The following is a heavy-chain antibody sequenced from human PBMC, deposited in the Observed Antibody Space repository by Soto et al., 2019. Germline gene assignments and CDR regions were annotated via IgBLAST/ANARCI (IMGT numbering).Heavy chain of an antibody. D-gene: IGHD6-6*01. Sequence: SVKVSCKASGGTFSSYAISWVRQAPGQGLEWMGGIIPIFGTANYAQKFQGRVTITADESTSTAYMELSSLRSEDTAVYYCARDGVAAFPKNWFDPWGQGTLVTVSS. V-gene: IGHV1-69*13. CDR3: ARDGVAAFPKNWFDP. CDR1: GGTFSSYA. CDR2: IIPIFGTA. J-gene: IGHJ5*02.